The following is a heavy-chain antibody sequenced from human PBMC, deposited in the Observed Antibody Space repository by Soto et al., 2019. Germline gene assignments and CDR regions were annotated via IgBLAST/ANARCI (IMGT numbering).Heavy chain of an antibody. V-gene: IGHV4-4*02. J-gene: IGHJ4*02. CDR1: SGSITTSVL. CDR2: IAHDGHT. Sequence: SETLSLTCDVSSGSITTSVLWTWVRQFPGKGLEWIGEIAHDGHTNYNPSLSGRVIMSVDLSNSQFSLKVASVTAADTAVYFCVGGRDYDYWGQGTLVTVSS. D-gene: IGHD1-26*01. CDR3: VGGRDYDY.